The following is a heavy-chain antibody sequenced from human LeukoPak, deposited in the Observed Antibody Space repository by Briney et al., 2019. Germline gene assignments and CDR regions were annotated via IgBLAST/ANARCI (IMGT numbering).Heavy chain of an antibody. CDR1: GFTFSSYW. Sequence: PGGSLRLTCAASGFTFSSYWMHWVRHAPGKGLVWVSRINSDGSTTMYADSVKGRFTISRDNANNTQYLQMNSLRVEDTAVYDCARVTPGSTSCYTLWGQGTLVTVSS. CDR3: ARVTPGSTSCYTL. V-gene: IGHV3-74*03. J-gene: IGHJ4*02. D-gene: IGHD2-2*02. CDR2: INSDGSTT.